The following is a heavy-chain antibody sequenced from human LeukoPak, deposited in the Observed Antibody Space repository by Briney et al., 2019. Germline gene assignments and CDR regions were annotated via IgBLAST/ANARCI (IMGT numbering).Heavy chain of an antibody. V-gene: IGHV4-34*01. Sequence: PSETLSLTCTVSGGSISSYYWSWIRQPPGKGLEWIGEINHSGSTNYNPSLKSRVTISVDTSKNQFSLKLSSVTAADTAVYYCARVCSTSCYRPQGFDPWGQGTLVTVSS. J-gene: IGHJ5*02. CDR2: INHSGST. CDR3: ARVCSTSCYRPQGFDP. CDR1: GGSISSYY. D-gene: IGHD2-2*01.